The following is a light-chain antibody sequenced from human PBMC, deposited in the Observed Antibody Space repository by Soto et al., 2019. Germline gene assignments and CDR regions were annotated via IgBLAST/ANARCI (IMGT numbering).Light chain of an antibody. Sequence: SYELTQPPSVSVSPGQTASITCSGDKLGDKYASWYQVKPGQSPVLVIYQDNKRPSGIPERFSGSNSGTTATLTISGTRARDGADYYRQGRNRSPVRFGGVTKVTV. CDR2: QDN. CDR1: KLGDKY. V-gene: IGLV3-1*01. J-gene: IGLJ2*01. CDR3: QGRNRSPVR.